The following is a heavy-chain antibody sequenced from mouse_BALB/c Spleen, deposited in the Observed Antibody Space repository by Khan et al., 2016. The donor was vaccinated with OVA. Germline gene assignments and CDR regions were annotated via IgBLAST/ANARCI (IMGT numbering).Heavy chain of an antibody. Sequence: QVQLQQSGPELVRPGVSVKISCKGSAYTFTDYAMHWVKQSHAKSLEWIGLISTYSGNTNYKPKFKGKATMTVDKSSSTAYLELARLTSEDSAIYYCTRPAYDGYYDYWGQGTTLTVSA. D-gene: IGHD2-3*01. J-gene: IGHJ2*01. CDR2: ISTYSGNT. CDR3: TRPAYDGYYDY. CDR1: AYTFTDYA. V-gene: IGHV1S137*01.